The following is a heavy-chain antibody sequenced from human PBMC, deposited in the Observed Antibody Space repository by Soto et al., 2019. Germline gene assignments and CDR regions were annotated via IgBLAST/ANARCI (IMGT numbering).Heavy chain of an antibody. J-gene: IGHJ6*02. D-gene: IGHD5-12*01. Sequence: ASVKVSCKXSGYTFTSYGISWVRHGPGQGLEWMGWISAYNGNTNYAQKLQGRVTMTTDTSTSTAYMELRSLRSDDTAVYYCARGGYSGYDPLYYYGMDVWGQGTTVTVSS. V-gene: IGHV1-18*04. CDR3: ARGGYSGYDPLYYYGMDV. CDR2: ISAYNGNT. CDR1: GYTFTSYG.